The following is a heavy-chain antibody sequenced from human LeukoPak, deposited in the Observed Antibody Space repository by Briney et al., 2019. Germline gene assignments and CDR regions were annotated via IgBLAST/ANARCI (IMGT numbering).Heavy chain of an antibody. CDR3: ARAFYGDGFDY. D-gene: IGHD4-17*01. CDR2: ISYDGSNK. CDR1: GFTFSSYA. V-gene: IGHV3-30-3*01. J-gene: IGHJ4*02. Sequence: GGSLRLSCAASGFTFSSYAMHWVRQAPGKGLERVAVISYDGSNKYYADSVKGRFTISRDNSKNTLYLQMNSLRAEDTAVYYCARAFYGDGFDYWGQGTLVTVSS.